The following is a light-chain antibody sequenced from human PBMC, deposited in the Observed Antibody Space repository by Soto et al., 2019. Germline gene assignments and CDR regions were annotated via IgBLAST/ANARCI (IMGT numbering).Light chain of an antibody. CDR1: SSDVGGYNY. J-gene: IGLJ3*02. Sequence: QSALTQPASVSGSPGQSITISCTGTSSDVGGYNYVSWYQHHPGKAPKLMIYEVSNRPSGVSDRFSGSKSGNTASLTISGLQAEDESAYYCISYTSSSTWVFGGGTKLTVL. CDR2: EVS. V-gene: IGLV2-14*01. CDR3: ISYTSSSTWV.